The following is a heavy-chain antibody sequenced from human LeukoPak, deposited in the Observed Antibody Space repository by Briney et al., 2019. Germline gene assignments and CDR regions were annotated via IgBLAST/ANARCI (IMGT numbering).Heavy chain of an antibody. V-gene: IGHV3-7*01. Sequence: PGGSLRLSCAASGFTFNKYWMSWVRQAPGKGLEWVAYINQDGSEKYYVDSVKGRFTISRDNTKKSLYLQMNSLRAEDTAVYYCARDGGPFDSWGQGTLVTASS. J-gene: IGHJ4*02. D-gene: IGHD2-15*01. CDR1: GFTFNKYW. CDR3: ARDGGPFDS. CDR2: INQDGSEK.